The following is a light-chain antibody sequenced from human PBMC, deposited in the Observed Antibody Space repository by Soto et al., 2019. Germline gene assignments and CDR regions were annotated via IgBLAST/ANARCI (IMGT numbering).Light chain of an antibody. J-gene: IGKJ2*01. CDR2: GAS. Sequence: EIVMTQSPASLSVSPGDGATLSCRASQSVASNVAWYQQKPGQGPRLLIHGASTRAVGVPARFSGSGSGTDFTLTISNLQSEDFAVYYCQQYHNWPPQYTFGQGTKLQIK. CDR3: QQYHNWPPQYT. V-gene: IGKV3-15*01. CDR1: QSVASN.